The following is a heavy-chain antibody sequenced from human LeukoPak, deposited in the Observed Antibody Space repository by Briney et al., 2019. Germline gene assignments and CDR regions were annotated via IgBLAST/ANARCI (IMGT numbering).Heavy chain of an antibody. CDR2: INPNSGGT. V-gene: IGHV1-2*02. J-gene: IGHJ5*02. CDR1: GYSFTDYY. Sequence: ASVKVSCKTSGYSFTDYYMHWVRQAPGQGLEWMGWINPNSGGTSSAQKFQGRVTMTRDTSIATVYMEVSWLTSDDTAIYYCARADRLDGGPYLIGPWGQGTLVTVSS. CDR3: ARADRLDGGPYLIGP. D-gene: IGHD2-21*01.